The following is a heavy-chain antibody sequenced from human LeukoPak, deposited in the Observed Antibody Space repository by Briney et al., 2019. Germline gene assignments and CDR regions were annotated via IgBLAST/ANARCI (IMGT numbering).Heavy chain of an antibody. V-gene: IGHV3-21*01. J-gene: IGHJ4*02. Sequence: GGSLRLSCAASGFTFSSYSMNWVRQAPGKGLEWVSSISSSSSYIYYADSVKGRFTISRDNAKNSLYLQMKSLRAEDTAVYYCARDPPESPKRYFDYWGQGTLVTVSS. CDR3: ARDPPESPKRYFDY. CDR2: ISSSSSYI. CDR1: GFTFSSYS.